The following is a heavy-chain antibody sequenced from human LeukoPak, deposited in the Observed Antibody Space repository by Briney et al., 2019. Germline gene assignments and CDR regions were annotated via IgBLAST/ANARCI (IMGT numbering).Heavy chain of an antibody. J-gene: IGHJ4*02. CDR3: ARAPVTSCRGAFCYPFDI. Sequence: ASVKVSCKASGYTFTSYGITWVRQAPGQGLEWMGRITGYHGNTDYAQNLQGRVTMTTDTATSTAYMELKSLRSEDTAVYYCARAPVTSCRGAFCYPFDIWGQGTLVTVSS. V-gene: IGHV1-18*01. CDR1: GYTFTSYG. D-gene: IGHD2-15*01. CDR2: ITGYHGNT.